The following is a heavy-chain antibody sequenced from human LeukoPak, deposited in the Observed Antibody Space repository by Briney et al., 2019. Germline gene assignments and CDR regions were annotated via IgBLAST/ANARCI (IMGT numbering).Heavy chain of an antibody. CDR1: GFTFTTYS. V-gene: IGHV3-21*01. J-gene: IGHJ4*02. Sequence: GGSLRLSCAASGFTFTTYSMNWVRQAPGKGLECVSCISGSSTYIYYADSVKGRYTISRDNAKNSLYLQMSSLRAEDTAVYYCARGYCNGGDCYFADWGQGTLVTVSS. CDR2: ISGSSTYI. D-gene: IGHD2-8*02. CDR3: ARGYCNGGDCYFAD.